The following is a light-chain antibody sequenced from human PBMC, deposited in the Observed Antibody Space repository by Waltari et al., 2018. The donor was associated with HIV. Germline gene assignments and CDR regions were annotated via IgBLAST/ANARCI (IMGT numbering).Light chain of an antibody. CDR1: QDITPN. CDR2: DAS. V-gene: IGKV1-33*01. CDR3: QQYVNLPPAWIT. J-gene: IGKJ5*01. Sequence: DIEMTQSPSSLSASVGDRVTITCQASQDITPNLTWYYQRQGKDPRLLIYDASNLATGVPSTFSGSGSVTDFTFSISSLQPEDVATYYCQQYVNLPPAWITFGQGTRLEIK.